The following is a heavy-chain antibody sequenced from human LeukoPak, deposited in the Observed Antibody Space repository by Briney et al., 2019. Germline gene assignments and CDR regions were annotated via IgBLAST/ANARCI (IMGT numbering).Heavy chain of an antibody. J-gene: IGHJ4*02. Sequence: ASLTVSFRASGYTFTDYYMHWVRQAPGQGLEWMGWINPKTGVTNYAQNFQGRVTVTRDTSISTAYMELSRLTSDDTAVYYCARDSTVALLLVSFTDSYLDYWGQGTLVTVSS. D-gene: IGHD4-23*01. CDR2: INPKTGVT. CDR1: GYTFTDYY. V-gene: IGHV1-2*02. CDR3: ARDSTVALLLVSFTDSYLDY.